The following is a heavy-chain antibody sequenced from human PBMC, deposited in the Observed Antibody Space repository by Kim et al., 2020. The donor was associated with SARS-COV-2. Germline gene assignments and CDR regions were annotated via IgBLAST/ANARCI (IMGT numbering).Heavy chain of an antibody. CDR3: ARHNPVAVVAGSSFDS. V-gene: IGHV4-59*02. CDR1: GVSVNRDY. Sequence: SETLSLTCTVSGVSVNRDYWAWIRQPPGKGLEWIGYVSSSRNTKYNPSFGSRVTISLDTSKNQFSLKLTSVAAADTAVYFCARHNPVAVVAGSSFDSWG. D-gene: IGHD6-19*01. CDR2: VSSSRNT. J-gene: IGHJ4*01.